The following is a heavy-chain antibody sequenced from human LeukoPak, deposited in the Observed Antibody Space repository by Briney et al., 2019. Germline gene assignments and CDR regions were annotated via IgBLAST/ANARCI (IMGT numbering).Heavy chain of an antibody. CDR2: INHSGST. D-gene: IGHD2-21*02. CDR1: GGSISSSSYY. J-gene: IGHJ4*02. Sequence: PSETLSLTCTVSGGSISSSSYYWGWIRQPPGKGLEWIGEINHSGSTNYNPSLKSRVIISVDTSKNQFSLKLRSVTAADTAVYYCARGLSAIVHWGQGTLVTVSS. CDR3: ARGLSAIVH. V-gene: IGHV4-39*07.